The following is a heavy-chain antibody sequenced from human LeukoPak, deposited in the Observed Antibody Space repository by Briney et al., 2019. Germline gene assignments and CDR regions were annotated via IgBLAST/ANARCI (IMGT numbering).Heavy chain of an antibody. CDR3: SGLRDGYQVSFDY. J-gene: IGHJ4*02. CDR2: IGSKTNTYAT. D-gene: IGHD5-24*01. CDR1: GFTFSGSS. Sequence: GGSLRLSCAASGFTFSGSSIHWVRQASGQGLEWVGRIGSKTNTYATAYAASVKGRFTISRDDSKNTAYLQMNGLKTEDTAVYYCSGLRDGYQVSFDYWGQGTLVTVSS. V-gene: IGHV3-73*01.